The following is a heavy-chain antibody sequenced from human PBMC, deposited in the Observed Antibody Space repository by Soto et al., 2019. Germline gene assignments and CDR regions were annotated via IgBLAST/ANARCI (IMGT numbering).Heavy chain of an antibody. Sequence: EVQLLESGGGLVRPGGSLRLSCAASGFTFSSYAMSWVRQAPGKGLEWVSTISGSDGRTDSTDSVKGRFTISRDNSRNTAYLQMNSLRVEDTAVYYCAKGVSQYTPLALFDYWGRGTLVTVSS. J-gene: IGHJ4*02. CDR2: ISGSDGRT. D-gene: IGHD5-18*01. CDR1: GFTFSSYA. CDR3: AKGVSQYTPLALFDY. V-gene: IGHV3-23*01.